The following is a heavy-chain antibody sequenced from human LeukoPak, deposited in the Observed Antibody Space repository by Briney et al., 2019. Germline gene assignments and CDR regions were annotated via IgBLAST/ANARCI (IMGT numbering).Heavy chain of an antibody. Sequence: PGGSLRLSCAASGFTVSTNYMSWVRQAPGKGLEWVSGVSGSGYYTYYADSVQGRFSISRDNSKNTLYLQMNILRAEDTAVYYCAKGGSDGSLYYFDYWGQGTLVTVSS. V-gene: IGHV3-23*01. CDR2: VSGSGYYT. CDR1: GFTVSTNY. D-gene: IGHD2-15*01. CDR3: AKGGSDGSLYYFDY. J-gene: IGHJ4*02.